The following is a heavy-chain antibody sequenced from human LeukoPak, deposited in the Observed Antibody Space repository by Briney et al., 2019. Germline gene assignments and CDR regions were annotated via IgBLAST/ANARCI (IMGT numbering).Heavy chain of an antibody. CDR3: AMSYCSSTSCYWAAGDAFDI. J-gene: IGHJ3*02. V-gene: IGHV3-74*01. CDR1: GFTFSSYW. Sequence: GGSLRLSCAASGFTFSSYWMHWVRQAPGKGLVWVSRINSDGSSTSCADSVKGRFTISRDNAKNTLYLQMNSLRAEDTAVYYCAMSYCSSTSCYWAAGDAFDIWGQGTMVTVSS. D-gene: IGHD2-2*01. CDR2: INSDGSST.